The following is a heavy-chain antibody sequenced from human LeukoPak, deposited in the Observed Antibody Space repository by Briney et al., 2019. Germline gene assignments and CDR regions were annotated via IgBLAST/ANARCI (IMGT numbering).Heavy chain of an antibody. J-gene: IGHJ4*02. D-gene: IGHD6-19*01. CDR1: GGSISSYY. V-gene: IGHV4-59*01. CDR3: ARAFSSGWYPYSIGGLWFDY. Sequence: PSETLSLTCTVSGGSISSYYWSWIRQPPGKGLEWIGNIYYTGSTNYNPSLTGRGTISVDTSKNQFSLKLSSVTAADTAVYYCARAFSSGWYPYSIGGLWFDYWGQGTLVTVSS. CDR2: IYYTGST.